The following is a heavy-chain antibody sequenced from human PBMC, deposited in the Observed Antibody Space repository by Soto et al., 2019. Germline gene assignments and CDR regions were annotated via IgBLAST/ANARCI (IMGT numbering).Heavy chain of an antibody. D-gene: IGHD3-9*01. Sequence: ETLSLTGAVYGGSFRGYYWSWIRQRPGEGLEWIGEINHSGSTNYNPSLKSRVTISVDTSKNQFSLKLSSVTAADTAVYYCARARRVLRYFDWLFGFDPWGQGTLVTVSS. J-gene: IGHJ5*02. CDR2: INHSGST. CDR3: ARARRVLRYFDWLFGFDP. V-gene: IGHV4-34*01. CDR1: GGSFRGYY.